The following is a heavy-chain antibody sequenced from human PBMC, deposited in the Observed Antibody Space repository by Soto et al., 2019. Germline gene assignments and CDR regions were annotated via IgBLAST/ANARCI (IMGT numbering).Heavy chain of an antibody. CDR1: GGSISRGDLF. D-gene: IGHD3-3*01. CDR2: IYQSEST. J-gene: IGHJ4*02. V-gene: IGHV4-30-2*01. CDR3: ARIRKGQPTYFDY. Sequence: QLQLQESGSGLVKPSQPLSLTCAVSGGSISRGDLFGSWIRQPPGKGLEWIVYIYQSESTFYNPYHKRRVTMSIDRSKNQFSLTPRSVTAADPAVDFCARIRKGQPTYFDYWGQGTLVTVSS.